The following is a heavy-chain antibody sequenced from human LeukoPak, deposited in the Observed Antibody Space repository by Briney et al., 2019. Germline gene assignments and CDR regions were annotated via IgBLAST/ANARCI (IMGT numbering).Heavy chain of an antibody. V-gene: IGHV1-69*06. J-gene: IGHJ4*02. CDR2: IIPIFGTA. Sequence: GASVKVSCKASGYTFSSYAISWVRQAPGQGLEWMGGIIPIFGTANYAQKFQGRVTITADKSTSTAYMELSSLRSEDTAVYYCARVGMVRAPYYFDYWGQGTLVTVSS. D-gene: IGHD3-10*01. CDR1: GYTFSSYA. CDR3: ARVGMVRAPYYFDY.